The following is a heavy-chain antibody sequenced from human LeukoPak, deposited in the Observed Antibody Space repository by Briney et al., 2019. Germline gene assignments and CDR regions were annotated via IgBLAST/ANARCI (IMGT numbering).Heavy chain of an antibody. V-gene: IGHV3-48*03. CDR2: ISSSSSDT. CDR3: ARGSRTIELGDDY. CDR1: GFTFSSYE. J-gene: IGHJ4*02. D-gene: IGHD5-24*01. Sequence: GGSLRLSCEASGFTFSSYEMNWVRQAPGKGLEWVSYISSSSSDTNYADSVKGRFTISRDNAKNSLYLQMNSLRAEDTAVYYCARGSRTIELGDDYWGQGTLVTVSS.